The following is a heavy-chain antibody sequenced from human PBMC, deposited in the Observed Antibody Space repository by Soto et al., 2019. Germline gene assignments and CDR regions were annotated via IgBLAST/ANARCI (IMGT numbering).Heavy chain of an antibody. CDR2: ISYDGSNK. V-gene: IGHV3-30*18. CDR1: GFTFSSYG. Sequence: QVQLVESGGGVVQPGRSLRLSCAASGFTFSSYGMHWVRQAPGKGLEWVAVISYDGSNKYYADSVKGRFTISRDNSKNTLYLQMNSLRAEDTAVYYCAKYVWWGQGTLVTVSS. J-gene: IGHJ4*02. D-gene: IGHD2-21*01. CDR3: AKYVW.